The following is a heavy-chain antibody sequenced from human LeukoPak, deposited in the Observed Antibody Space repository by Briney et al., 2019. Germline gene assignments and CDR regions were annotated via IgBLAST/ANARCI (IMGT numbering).Heavy chain of an antibody. V-gene: IGHV4-38-2*01. J-gene: IGHJ4*02. CDR1: GYSISSGDY. Sequence: SETLSLTCAVSGYSISSGDYWGWIRPSPGKGLEWIGSIYHSASTYYNPSLKSRVTISVDTSKNQFSLKLSSVTAADTAVYYCARHRYYYDSSGYAFDQWGQGTLVTVSS. CDR3: ARHRYYYDSSGYAFDQ. D-gene: IGHD3-22*01. CDR2: IYHSAST.